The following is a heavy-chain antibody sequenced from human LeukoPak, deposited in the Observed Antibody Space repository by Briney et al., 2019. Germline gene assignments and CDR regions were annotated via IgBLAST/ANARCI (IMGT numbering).Heavy chain of an antibody. CDR1: GGTFSSYA. J-gene: IGHJ4*02. V-gene: IGHV1-69*13. Sequence: EASVKVSCKASGGTFSSYAISWVRQAPGQGLEWMGGIIPIFGTANYAQKFQGRVTITADESTSTAYMELSSLRSEDTAVYYCARASAVAGSFDCWGQGTLVTVSS. CDR2: IIPIFGTA. CDR3: ARASAVAGSFDC. D-gene: IGHD6-19*01.